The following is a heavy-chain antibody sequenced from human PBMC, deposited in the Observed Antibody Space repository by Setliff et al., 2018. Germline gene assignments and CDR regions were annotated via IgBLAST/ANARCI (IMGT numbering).Heavy chain of an antibody. CDR1: GGSISSGNYY. D-gene: IGHD2-15*01. CDR2: ISYSGTP. Sequence: SETLSLTCRVSGGSISSGNYYWGWIRQAPGSGLEWIGSISYSGTPYYNASVESRVTISIDTSRNQFSLELRSVTVADTATYYCVRPGGTTVVARHFDYWGSGILVTVSS. J-gene: IGHJ4*01. V-gene: IGHV4-39*01. CDR3: VRPGGTTVVARHFDY.